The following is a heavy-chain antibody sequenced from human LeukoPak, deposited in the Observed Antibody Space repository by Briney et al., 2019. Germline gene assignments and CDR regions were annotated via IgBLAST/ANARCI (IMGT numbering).Heavy chain of an antibody. CDR2: ISSSGSTI. D-gene: IGHD5-18*01. CDR3: AKVDSYGSLGYFDY. Sequence: GGSLRLSCAASGFTFSDYYMSWIRQAPGKGLEWVSYISSSGSTIYYADSVKGRFTISRDNAKNSLYLQMNSLRAEDTAVYYCAKVDSYGSLGYFDYWGQGTLVTVSS. V-gene: IGHV3-11*01. CDR1: GFTFSDYY. J-gene: IGHJ4*02.